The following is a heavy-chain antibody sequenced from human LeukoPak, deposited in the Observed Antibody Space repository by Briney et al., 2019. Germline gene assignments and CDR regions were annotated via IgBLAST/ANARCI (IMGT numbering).Heavy chain of an antibody. V-gene: IGHV1-2*02. D-gene: IGHD4-17*01. CDR3: ARDRDYGDYTPDY. CDR1: GYTFTVYY. CDR2: INPNSGGT. J-gene: IGHJ4*02. Sequence: GASVTVSFTATGYTFTVYYMHWVRQAPGQGLEWMGWINPNSGGTNYAQKFQGRVTMTRDTSISTAYMELSRLRSDDTAVYYCARDRDYGDYTPDYWGQGTLVTVSS.